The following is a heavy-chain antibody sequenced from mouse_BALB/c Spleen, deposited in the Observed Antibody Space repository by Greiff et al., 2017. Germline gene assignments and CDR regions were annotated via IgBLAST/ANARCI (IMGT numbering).Heavy chain of an antibody. J-gene: IGHJ2*01. V-gene: IGHV3-2*02. D-gene: IGHD2-1*01. CDR2: ISYSGST. Sequence: EVKLQESGPGLVKPSQSLSLTCTVTGYSITSDYAWNWIRQFPGNKLEWMGYISYSGSTSYNPSLKSRISITRDTSKNQFFLQLNSVTTEDTATYYCARDLYGNSYWGQGTTLTVSS. CDR1: GYSITSDYA. CDR3: ARDLYGNSY.